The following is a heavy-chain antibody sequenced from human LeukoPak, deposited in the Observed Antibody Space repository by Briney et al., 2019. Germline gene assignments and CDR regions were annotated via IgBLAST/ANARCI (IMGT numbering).Heavy chain of an antibody. V-gene: IGHV4-34*01. CDR3: ARTSTGYCSGGSCRVLPEY. D-gene: IGHD2-15*01. CDR1: GGSFSGYY. Sequence: SETLSLTCAVYGGSFSGYYWSWIRQPPGKGLEWIGEINHSGSTNYNPSLKSRVTISVDTSKNQFSLKLSSVTAADTAVYYCARTSTGYCSGGSCRVLPEYWGQGTLVTVSS. J-gene: IGHJ4*02. CDR2: INHSGST.